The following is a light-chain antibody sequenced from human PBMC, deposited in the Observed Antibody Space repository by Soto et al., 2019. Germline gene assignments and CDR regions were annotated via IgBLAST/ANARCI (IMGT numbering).Light chain of an antibody. CDR2: DII. CDR3: VSFTTSRSYV. Sequence: QSALTQPASVSGSPGQSITISCTGTSSDVGAYIFVSWYQQHPGKAPKLMIYDIINRPSGVSNRFSGSKSGNTASLTISGLPAEDEADYYCVSFTTSRSYVFGTGTKLTVL. V-gene: IGLV2-14*03. J-gene: IGLJ1*01. CDR1: SSDVGAYIF.